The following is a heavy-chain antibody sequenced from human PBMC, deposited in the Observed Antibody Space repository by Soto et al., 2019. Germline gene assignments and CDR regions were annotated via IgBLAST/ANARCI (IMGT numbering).Heavy chain of an antibody. V-gene: IGHV1-2*02. CDR2: INPDSGGT. Sequence: ASVKVSCKASGYTFTGYYMHWVRQAPGQGLEWMGWINPDSGGTNYAQKFQGRVTMTRDTSISTAYMELSRLRSDDTAVYYCAILPDCSSTSCYRTLDYYYGMDVWGQGTTVTVSS. CDR1: GYTFTGYY. J-gene: IGHJ6*02. CDR3: AILPDCSSTSCYRTLDYYYGMDV. D-gene: IGHD2-2*01.